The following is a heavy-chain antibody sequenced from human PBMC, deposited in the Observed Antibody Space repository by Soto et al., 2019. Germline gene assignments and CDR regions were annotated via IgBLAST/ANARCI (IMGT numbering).Heavy chain of an antibody. Sequence: EVQLLESGGGLVQPGGSLRLSCAAYGFTFSSYAMSWVRQAPGKGLEWVSDISGSGGSTYYADSVKGRFTISRDNSKNALYMQMNILSAEDTAEYYCAKGVYERSGYVDYWGQGTRVTVSS. D-gene: IGHD3-22*01. CDR3: AKGVYERSGYVDY. J-gene: IGHJ4*02. V-gene: IGHV3-23*01. CDR2: ISGSGGST. CDR1: GFTFSSYA.